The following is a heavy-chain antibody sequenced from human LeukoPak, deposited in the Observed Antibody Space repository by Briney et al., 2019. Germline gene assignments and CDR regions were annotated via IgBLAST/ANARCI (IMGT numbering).Heavy chain of an antibody. V-gene: IGHV3-74*01. CDR1: GFTFSSYW. Sequence: GGSLRLSCAASGFTFSSYWMHWVRQAPGKGLVWISRINSDGSSTSYADSVKGRFTISRDNAKNTLYLQMNSLRAEDTAVYYCSTGSGHAFDIWGRGTMVAVSS. D-gene: IGHD3-10*01. CDR3: STGSGHAFDI. J-gene: IGHJ3*02. CDR2: INSDGSST.